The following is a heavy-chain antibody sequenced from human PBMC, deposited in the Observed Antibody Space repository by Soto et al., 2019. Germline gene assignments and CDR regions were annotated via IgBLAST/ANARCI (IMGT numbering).Heavy chain of an antibody. CDR1: GGTFSSYA. Sequence: QVQLVQSGAEVKKPGSSVKVSCKASGGTFSSYAISWVRQAPGQGLEWMGGIIPIFGTANYAQKFQGRVTSTAEESPSTSYMELSSLSSEDTAFYYCAIESRYCSGGSCYFLPGIDYWGQGTLVTVSS. CDR3: AIESRYCSGGSCYFLPGIDY. D-gene: IGHD2-15*01. CDR2: IIPIFGTA. J-gene: IGHJ4*02. V-gene: IGHV1-69*12.